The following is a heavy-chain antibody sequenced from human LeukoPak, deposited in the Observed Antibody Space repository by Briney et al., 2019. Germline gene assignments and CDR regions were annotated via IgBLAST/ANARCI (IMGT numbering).Heavy chain of an antibody. CDR3: AKSPYVGDHGGPSA. Sequence: GGSLRLSCVGSGFTFSSYAMSWVRQAPGKGPEWVSAISCGGGNTYYAGSVKGRFTISRDDSKNTLFLQMNSLRAEDTAVYYCAKSPYVGDHGGPSAWGQGTLVTVSS. J-gene: IGHJ5*02. D-gene: IGHD4-23*01. CDR1: GFTFSSYA. V-gene: IGHV3-23*01. CDR2: ISCGGGNT.